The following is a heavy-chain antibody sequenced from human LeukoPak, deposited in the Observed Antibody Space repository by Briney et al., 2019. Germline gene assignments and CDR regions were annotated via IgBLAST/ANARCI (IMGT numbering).Heavy chain of an antibody. D-gene: IGHD5-18*01. J-gene: IGHJ4*02. Sequence: PGGSLRLSCAASGFTFSTYAMTWVRQAPGRGLEWVAAITYSGDATYYADSVQGRFTISRDNSKNTLYLQMSSLRVEDTAVYYCAKAGIQLWLLYYFDYWGQGTLVTVSS. V-gene: IGHV3-23*01. CDR3: AKAGIQLWLLYYFDY. CDR1: GFTFSTYA. CDR2: ITYSGDAT.